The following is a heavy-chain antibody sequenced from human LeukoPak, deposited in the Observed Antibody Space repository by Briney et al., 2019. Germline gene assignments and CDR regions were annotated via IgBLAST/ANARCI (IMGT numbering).Heavy chain of an antibody. D-gene: IGHD5-18*01. J-gene: IGHJ4*02. CDR2: IYYSKNT. V-gene: IGHV4-39*01. Sequence: SETLSLTCTVSGGSISSSSAYWGWIRQPPGKGLEWIGSIYYSKNTYCNPSLKSRVTISADTSKNQFSLTLGSVSATDTAIYYCVSPRGFSYGYFDYWGQGTLVTVSS. CDR1: GGSISSSSAY. CDR3: VSPRGFSYGYFDY.